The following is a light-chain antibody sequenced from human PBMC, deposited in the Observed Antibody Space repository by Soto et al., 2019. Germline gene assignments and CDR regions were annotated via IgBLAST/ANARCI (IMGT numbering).Light chain of an antibody. Sequence: QSALTRPPSVSGSPGQSVTISCTGTSSDVGDYNYVSWYQQHPGKAPKVMIYDVNKRPSGVPDRFSGSKSGNTASLTISGLQADDEADYYCCPYAGSYTYVLGTGTKLTVL. CDR1: SSDVGDYNY. CDR3: CPYAGSYTYV. V-gene: IGLV2-11*01. CDR2: DVN. J-gene: IGLJ1*01.